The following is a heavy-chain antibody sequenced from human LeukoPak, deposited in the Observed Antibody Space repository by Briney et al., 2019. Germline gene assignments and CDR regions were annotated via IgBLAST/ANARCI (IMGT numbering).Heavy chain of an antibody. D-gene: IGHD2-2*01. J-gene: IGHJ4*02. CDR3: ARGGDSTNY. CDR2: INSNSGGT. Sequence: GASVKVSCKASGYTFIDYYVHWVRQAPGQGLGWMGQINSNSGGTNYAQKFRDRVTMTRDTSISTAYMELSWLTSDDTAVYFCARGGDSTNYWGQGTLVTVSS. CDR1: GYTFIDYY. V-gene: IGHV1-2*06.